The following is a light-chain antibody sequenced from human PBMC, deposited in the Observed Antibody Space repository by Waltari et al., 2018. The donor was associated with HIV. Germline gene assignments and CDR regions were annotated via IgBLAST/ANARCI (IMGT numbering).Light chain of an antibody. V-gene: IGLV3-10*01. CDR3: YSTDSSGNPL. J-gene: IGLJ2*01. Sequence: SYELTQPPSVSVSPGQPARITCSGDALPTKYAYWYQQKSGQAPMLVIYEDSKRPSEIPERFSGSSSGTMATLTISGAQVEDEADYYCYSTDSSGNPLFGGGTKLTVL. CDR2: EDS. CDR1: ALPTKY.